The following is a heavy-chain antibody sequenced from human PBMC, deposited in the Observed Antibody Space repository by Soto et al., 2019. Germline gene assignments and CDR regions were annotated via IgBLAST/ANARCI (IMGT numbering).Heavy chain of an antibody. CDR3: ARSFSASYYFDY. J-gene: IGHJ4*01. CDR1: GFTFISYS. D-gene: IGHD1-26*01. V-gene: IGHV3-48*02. CDR2: ISGSSMTV. Sequence: GGSLRLSCAASGFTFISYSMNWVLQAPWKGLEWLSYISGSSMTVYYADSVKGRFTISRDNAKNSLYLQMNSLRDDDTAVYYCARSFSASYYFDYWGHGTLVTVSS.